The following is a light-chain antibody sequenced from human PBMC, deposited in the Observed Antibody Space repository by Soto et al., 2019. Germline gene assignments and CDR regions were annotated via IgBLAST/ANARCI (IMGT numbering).Light chain of an antibody. CDR3: QQYGSSPLT. CDR2: GAS. J-gene: IGKJ4*01. Sequence: EIVLTQSPGTLSLSPGEGDTLSCRASQSVSSNSLAWYQQKPGQAPRLLIYGASTRATGIPDRFSGSGSGTDFTLTIKRLEPEDFAVYYCQQYGSSPLTFGGGTKVEIK. V-gene: IGKV3-20*01. CDR1: QSVSSNS.